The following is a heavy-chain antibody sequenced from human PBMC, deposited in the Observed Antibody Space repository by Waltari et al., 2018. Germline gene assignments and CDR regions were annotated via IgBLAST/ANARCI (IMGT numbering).Heavy chain of an antibody. D-gene: IGHD1-26*01. V-gene: IGHV3-30*01. CDR2: ISYDGSNK. Sequence: QVQLVESGGGVVQPGRSLSLSCPPSGFPFRRSAMHWVRQAPGKGLEWVAVISYDGSNKYYADSVKGRFTISRDNSKNTLYLQMNSLRAEDTAVYYCARERSYYRYFDYWGQGTLVTVSS. CDR3: ARERSYYRYFDY. CDR1: GFPFRRSA. J-gene: IGHJ4*02.